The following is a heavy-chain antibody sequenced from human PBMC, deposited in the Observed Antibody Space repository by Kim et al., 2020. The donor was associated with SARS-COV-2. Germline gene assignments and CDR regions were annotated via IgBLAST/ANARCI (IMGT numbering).Heavy chain of an antibody. CDR1: GGSISSSSYY. V-gene: IGHV4-39*02. D-gene: IGHD3-3*01. J-gene: IGHJ3*02. CDR2: IYYSGST. CDR3: ARERYDFWSETYGDDAFDI. Sequence: SETLSLTCTVSGGSISSSSYYWGWIRQPPGKGLEWIGSIYYSGSTYYNPSLKSRVTISVDTSKNQFSLKLSSVTAADTAVYYCARERYDFWSETYGDDAFDIWGQGTMVTVSS.